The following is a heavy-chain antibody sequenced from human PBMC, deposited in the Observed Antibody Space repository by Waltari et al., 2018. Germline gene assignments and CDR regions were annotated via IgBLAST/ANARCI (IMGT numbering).Heavy chain of an antibody. CDR3: TRGGASVAPVY. CDR1: GFTFWDYA. J-gene: IGHJ4*02. CDR2: IRSKTYGGTA. D-gene: IGHD6-19*01. V-gene: IGHV3-49*03. Sequence: EVQVEESGGGLVQPGRSLIISCTASGFTFWDYAITRFPQAPGKGLEWVGFIRSKTYGGTAEYAASVKGRFTISRDDSKSIASLQMDSLKTDDTAVYFCTRGGASVAPVYWGQGTLVTVSS.